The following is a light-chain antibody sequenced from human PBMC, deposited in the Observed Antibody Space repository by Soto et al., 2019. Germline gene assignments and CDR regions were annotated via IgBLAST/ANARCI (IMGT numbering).Light chain of an antibody. J-gene: IGLJ3*02. Sequence: QSVLTQPPSLSGTPGQTVTISCIGSRSNIGSAIVHWYQQVPGTAPKHLIYTNSQRPSGVPDRFSGSKSGTSASLVITGLRPEDEADYYCVAWDDNLSSRVFGGGTKVTVL. V-gene: IGLV1-47*01. CDR1: RSNIGSAI. CDR3: VAWDDNLSSRV. CDR2: TNS.